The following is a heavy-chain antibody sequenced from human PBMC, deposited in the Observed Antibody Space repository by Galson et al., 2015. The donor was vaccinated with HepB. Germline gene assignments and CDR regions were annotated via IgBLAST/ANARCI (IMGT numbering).Heavy chain of an antibody. V-gene: IGHV3-48*02. CDR1: GFNFSNYN. J-gene: IGHJ4*02. D-gene: IGHD7-27*01. Sequence: SLRLSCAASGFNFSNYNMNWFRQTPGKGLEWVSYISSSGRGYIFYADSVKDRFTVSRDDAKNSLYLEMNSLRNEDTAVYYCARDKPYWGADYWGQGTLVTVSS. CDR2: ISSSGRGYI. CDR3: ARDKPYWGADY.